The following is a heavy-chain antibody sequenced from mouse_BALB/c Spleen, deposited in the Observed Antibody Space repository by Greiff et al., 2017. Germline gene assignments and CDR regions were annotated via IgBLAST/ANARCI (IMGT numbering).Heavy chain of an antibody. J-gene: IGHJ4*01. CDR2: IYWDDDK. D-gene: IGHD2-1*01. CDR1: GFSLSTSGMG. Sequence: VTLKESGPGILQPSQTLSLTCSFSGFSLSTSGMGVSWIRQPSGKGLEWLAHIYWDDDKRYNPSLKSRLTISKDTSSNQVFLKITSVDTADTATYYCARRRGVYYGNYYAMDYWGQGTSVTVSS. CDR3: ARRRGVYYGNYYAMDY. V-gene: IGHV8-12*01.